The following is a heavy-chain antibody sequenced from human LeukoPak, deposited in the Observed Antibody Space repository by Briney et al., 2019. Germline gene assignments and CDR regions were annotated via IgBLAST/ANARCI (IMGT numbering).Heavy chain of an antibody. J-gene: IGHJ4*02. CDR3: ARDFGGQKYFDY. V-gene: IGHV3-30-3*01. CDR1: GFTFSSYA. CDR2: ISYDGSNK. D-gene: IGHD2-15*01. Sequence: GGSLRLSCAASGFTFSSYAMHWVRQAPGKGLEWVAVISYDGSNKYYADSVKGRFTISRDNSKNTLYLQMNSLRAEDTAVYYCARDFGGQKYFDYWGQGTLVTVSS.